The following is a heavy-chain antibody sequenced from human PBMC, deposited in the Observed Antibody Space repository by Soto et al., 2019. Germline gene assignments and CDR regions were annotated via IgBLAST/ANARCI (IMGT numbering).Heavy chain of an antibody. CDR2: INHSGST. V-gene: IGHV4-34*01. CDR3: AWQGYSYGPRPYYGMDV. D-gene: IGHD5-18*01. CDR1: GGSFSGYY. J-gene: IGHJ6*02. Sequence: SSETLSLTCAVYGGSFSGYYWSWIRQPPGKGLEWIGEINHSGSTNYNPSLKSRVTISVDTSKNQFSLKLSSVTAADTAVYYCAWQGYSYGPRPYYGMDVWGQGTTVTVSS.